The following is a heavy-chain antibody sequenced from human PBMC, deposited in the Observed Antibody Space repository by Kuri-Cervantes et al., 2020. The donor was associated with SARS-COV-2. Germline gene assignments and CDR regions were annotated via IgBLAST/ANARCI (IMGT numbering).Heavy chain of an antibody. Sequence: ASVKVSCKASGYTFTSYYMHWVRQAPGQGLEWMGWINPNSGGTNYAQKFQGRVTMTRDTSISTAYMELSRLRSDDTAVYYCARGWSGYSLDPPHFDYWGQGTLVTVSS. D-gene: IGHD3-3*01. CDR1: GYTFTSYY. CDR2: INPNSGGT. CDR3: ARGWSGYSLDPPHFDY. J-gene: IGHJ4*02. V-gene: IGHV1-2*02.